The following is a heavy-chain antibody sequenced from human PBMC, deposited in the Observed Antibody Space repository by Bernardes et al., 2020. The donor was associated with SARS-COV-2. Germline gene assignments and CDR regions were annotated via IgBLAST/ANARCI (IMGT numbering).Heavy chain of an antibody. CDR3: VSHFYGVIDH. Sequence: SETLSLTCSVSGGSFSSTTNYWGWIRQPPGKGLEWIGSIYYSVYTYHNASLKSRVTISVDKSKNQYSLRLSSVTAADTAVYYCVSHFYGVIDHWGQGTLVTVSS. CDR1: GGSFSSTTNY. V-gene: IGHV4-39*01. CDR2: IYYSVYT. D-gene: IGHD4-17*01. J-gene: IGHJ4*02.